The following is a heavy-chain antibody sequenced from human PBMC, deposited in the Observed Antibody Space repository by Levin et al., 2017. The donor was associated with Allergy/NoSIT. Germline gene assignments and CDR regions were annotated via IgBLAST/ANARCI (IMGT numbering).Heavy chain of an antibody. V-gene: IGHV1-18*01. D-gene: IGHD6-19*01. CDR1: GYSFTNYG. J-gene: IGHJ4*02. CDR3: ARSETYYFPSSGDY. CDR2: ISGYNGNT. Sequence: ASVKVSCKASGYSFTNYGIHWVRQAPGQGLEWMGWISGYNGNTNYAQKFQGRVTVTTDTSSSTAYMELRSLSSDDTAIYYCARSETYYFPSSGDYWGQGTLVTVSS.